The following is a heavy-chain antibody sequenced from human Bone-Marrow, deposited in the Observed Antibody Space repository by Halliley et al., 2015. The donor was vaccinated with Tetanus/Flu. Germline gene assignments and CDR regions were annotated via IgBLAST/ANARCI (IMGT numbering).Heavy chain of an antibody. CDR1: EFTFSDSG. D-gene: IGHD1-1*01. V-gene: IGHV3-30*03. J-gene: IGHJ4*02. CDR2: IIYDGSKT. CDR3: ATLSVTSSGTDY. Sequence: QLVQSGGGVVQPGGSLNLSCVASEFTFSDSGMHWVRQAQGKGLEWVAVIIYDGSKTYYADSVKGRATISRDNSKNTLYLQMNSLRPEDTAVYYCATLSVTSSGTDYWGQGSLATVSS.